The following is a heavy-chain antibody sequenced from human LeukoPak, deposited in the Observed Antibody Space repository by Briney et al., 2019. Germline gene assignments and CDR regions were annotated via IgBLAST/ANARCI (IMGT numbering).Heavy chain of an antibody. V-gene: IGHV3-30*18. CDR3: AKARPYYYDSSGSSAFDY. CDR1: GFTFSSYG. Sequence: GGSLRLSCAASGFTFSSYGMHWVRQAPGKELEWVAVISYDGSNKYYADSVKGRFTISRDNSKNTLYLQMNSLRAEDTAVYYCAKARPYYYDSSGSSAFDYWGQGTLVTVSS. CDR2: ISYDGSNK. D-gene: IGHD3-22*01. J-gene: IGHJ4*02.